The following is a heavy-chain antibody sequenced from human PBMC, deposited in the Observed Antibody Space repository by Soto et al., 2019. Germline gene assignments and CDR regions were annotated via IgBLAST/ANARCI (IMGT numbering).Heavy chain of an antibody. J-gene: IGHJ6*02. CDR1: GGTFSSYA. V-gene: IGHV1-69*01. Sequence: QVQLVQSGAEVKKPGSSVKVSCKASGGTFSSYAISWVRQAPGQGLEWMGGIIPIFGTANYAQKFQGRVTITADGSTRTAYMELSSLRSEHTAVYCCARDPLLAYCSRTRCRRGDYYYGMDVCGQGTTVTVSS. CDR3: ARDPLLAYCSRTRCRRGDYYYGMDV. D-gene: IGHD2-2*01. CDR2: IIPIFGTA.